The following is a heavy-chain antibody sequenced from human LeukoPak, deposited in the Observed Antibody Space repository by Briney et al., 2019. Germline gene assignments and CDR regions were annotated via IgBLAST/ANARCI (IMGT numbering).Heavy chain of an antibody. D-gene: IGHD5-18*01. CDR2: ISSSSSYI. V-gene: IGHV3-21*04. J-gene: IGHJ4*02. CDR3: ARVGQRGYSYGYIDY. Sequence: LGGSLRLSCAASGFTFSSYSMNWVRQAPGKGLEWVSSISSSSSYIYYADSVKGRFTIPRDNAKNSLYLQMNSLRAEDTALYHCARVGQRGYSYGYIDYWGQGTLVTVSS. CDR1: GFTFSSYS.